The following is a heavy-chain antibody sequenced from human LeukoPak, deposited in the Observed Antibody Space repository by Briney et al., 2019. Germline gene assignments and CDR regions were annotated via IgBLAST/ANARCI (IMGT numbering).Heavy chain of an antibody. D-gene: IGHD5-24*01. Sequence: ASVKVSCKASGYTFAGYYMHWVRQAPGQGLEWMGWTNPNSGGTNYAQKFQGRVTMTRDTSISTAYMELSRLRSDDTAVYYCAIAMSRWLQLLDYFDYWGQGTLVTVSS. J-gene: IGHJ4*02. CDR2: TNPNSGGT. CDR1: GYTFAGYY. V-gene: IGHV1-2*02. CDR3: AIAMSRWLQLLDYFDY.